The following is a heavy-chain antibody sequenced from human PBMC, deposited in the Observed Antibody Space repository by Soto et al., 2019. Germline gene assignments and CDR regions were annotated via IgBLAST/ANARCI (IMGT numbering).Heavy chain of an antibody. J-gene: IGHJ2*01. Sequence: EVQLLESGGGLVQPGGSLRLSCAASGFTFSNFAMTWVRQAPGKGLEWVSAITGSGGNTNYVDSVKGRFTISRDNSKNAVYLQMSSLRAVDTAVYYCAKVGSYSGSFVHWYFDLWGRGTLVTVSS. CDR2: ITGSGGNT. CDR3: AKVGSYSGSFVHWYFDL. CDR1: GFTFSNFA. V-gene: IGHV3-23*01. D-gene: IGHD3-22*01.